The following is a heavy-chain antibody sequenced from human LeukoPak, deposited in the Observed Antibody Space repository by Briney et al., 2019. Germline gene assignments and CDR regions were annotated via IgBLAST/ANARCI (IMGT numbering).Heavy chain of an antibody. CDR2: ISGSGGST. CDR3: AKYRSYVECIDY. V-gene: IGHV3-23*01. D-gene: IGHD1-26*01. J-gene: IGHJ4*02. CDR1: GFTFSSYA. Sequence: PGGSLRLSCAASGFTFSSYAMSWVRQAPGKGLEWVSAISGSGGSTYYADSVKGRFTISRDDSKNTLYLQMNSLRAEDTAVYYCAKYRSYVECIDYWGQGTLVTVSS.